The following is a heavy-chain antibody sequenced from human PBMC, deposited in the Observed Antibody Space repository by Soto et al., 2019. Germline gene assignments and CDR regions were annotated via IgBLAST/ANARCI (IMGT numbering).Heavy chain of an antibody. CDR2: TVVGSGNT. CDR3: AADPAVRYYYDSSGYEHTRDAFDI. J-gene: IGHJ3*02. Sequence: SVKVSCKASGFTFTSSAVQWVRQARGQRLEWIGWTVVGSGNTNYAQKFQERVTITRDMSTSTAYMELSSLRSEDTAVYYCAADPAVRYYYDSSGYEHTRDAFDIWGQGTMVTVSS. V-gene: IGHV1-58*01. CDR1: GFTFTSSA. D-gene: IGHD3-22*01.